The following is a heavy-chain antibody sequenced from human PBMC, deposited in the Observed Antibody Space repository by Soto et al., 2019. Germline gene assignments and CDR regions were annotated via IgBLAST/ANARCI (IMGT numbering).Heavy chain of an antibody. CDR2: INTRGETR. J-gene: IGHJ6*02. CDR3: AKDPPISCSTNGVCPRDDMDV. Sequence: PGGSLRLSCAASGFTFSDYYMNWIRQAPGQGLEWLSFINTRGETRYIADSIRGRFTFSRDNARRSLYLQMNSLRAEDTAVYYCAKDPPISCSTNGVCPRDDMDVWGQGTTVTVS. D-gene: IGHD2-8*01. CDR1: GFTFSDYY. V-gene: IGHV3-11*01.